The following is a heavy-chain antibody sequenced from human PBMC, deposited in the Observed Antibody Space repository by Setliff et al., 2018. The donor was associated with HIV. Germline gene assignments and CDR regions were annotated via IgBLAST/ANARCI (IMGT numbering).Heavy chain of an antibody. V-gene: IGHV3-33*01. CDR3: VRASYSSSWYNIRPFDF. D-gene: IGHD6-13*01. J-gene: IGHJ4*02. CDR2: IWYDGSNI. Sequence: GESLKISCKASGYSFTNYWVGWVRQPPGKGLEWVAVIWYDGSNIYYADSVKGRFTISRDNSKNTLYLQMNSLRVEDTAVYYCVRASYSSSWYNIRPFDFWAQGTLVTVSS. CDR1: GYSFTNYW.